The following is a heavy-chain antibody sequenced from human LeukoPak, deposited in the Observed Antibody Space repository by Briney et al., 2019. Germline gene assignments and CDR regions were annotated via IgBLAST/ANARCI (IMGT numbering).Heavy chain of an antibody. V-gene: IGHV3-11*01. D-gene: IGHD1-26*01. Sequence: GGSLRLSCAASGVTFSDFYMSWIRQPPGMGLEWISYIGTRSNPIYYADSVKGRFTISRDDAKNSLYLQMNSLRDEDTAVYFCAREARGSGRDFDYWGQGILVTVSS. J-gene: IGHJ4*02. CDR2: IGTRSNPI. CDR3: AREARGSGRDFDY. CDR1: GVTFSDFY.